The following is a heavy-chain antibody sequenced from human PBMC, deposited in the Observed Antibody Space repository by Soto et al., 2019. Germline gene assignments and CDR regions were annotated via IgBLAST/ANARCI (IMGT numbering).Heavy chain of an antibody. D-gene: IGHD2-21*02. J-gene: IGHJ4*02. CDR3: ARHFGDSPSN. CDR1: GGSISSSSYY. Sequence: QLQLQESGPGLVKPSETLSLTCTVSGGSISSSSYYWGWIRQPPGKGLEWIGSIYYSGSTYYNPSLKSRVTISVDTSKNQFSLKMSSVTAADTAVYYCARHFGDSPSNWGQGTLVTVSS. CDR2: IYYSGST. V-gene: IGHV4-39*01.